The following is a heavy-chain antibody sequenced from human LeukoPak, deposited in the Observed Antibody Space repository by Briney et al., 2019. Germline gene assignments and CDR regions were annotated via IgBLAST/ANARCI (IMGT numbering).Heavy chain of an antibody. V-gene: IGHV4-34*01. Sequence: SETLSLTCAAYGGSFSGYHWSWIRQPPGKGLEWIGEINHSGSTNYNPSLKSRVTISVDTSKNQFSLKLSSVTAADTAVYYCARQVPGPYNYYGMDVWGQGTTVTVSS. CDR3: ARQVPGPYNYYGMDV. CDR2: INHSGST. CDR1: GGSFSGYH. J-gene: IGHJ6*02.